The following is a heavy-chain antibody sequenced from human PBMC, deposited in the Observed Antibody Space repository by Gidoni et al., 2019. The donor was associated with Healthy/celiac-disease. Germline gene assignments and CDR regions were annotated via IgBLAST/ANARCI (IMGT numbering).Heavy chain of an antibody. J-gene: IGHJ4*02. D-gene: IGHD1-26*01. CDR3: ARHPLWLGSYIGGFDY. V-gene: IGHV4-59*08. Sequence: QVQLQESGPGLVKPSETLSLTCTVSGGSIRSYYWSWIRQPPGKGLEWIGYIYYSGSTNYNPSLKSRVTISVDTSKNQFSLKLSSVTAADTAVYYCARHPLWLGSYIGGFDYWGQGTLVTVSS. CDR1: GGSIRSYY. CDR2: IYYSGST.